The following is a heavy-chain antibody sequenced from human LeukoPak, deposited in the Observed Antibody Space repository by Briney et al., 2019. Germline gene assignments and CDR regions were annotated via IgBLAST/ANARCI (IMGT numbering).Heavy chain of an antibody. CDR3: ARDPWYYYDSSGYLPGYFDL. V-gene: IGHV4-4*07. CDR2: IYTSGST. Sequence: SETLSLTCTVSGGSISSYYWSWIRQPAGKGLEWIGRIYTSGSTNYNPSLKSRVTMSVDTSKNQFSLKLSSVTAADTAVYYCARDPWYYYDSSGYLPGYFDLWGRGTLVTVSS. D-gene: IGHD3-22*01. CDR1: GGSISSYY. J-gene: IGHJ2*01.